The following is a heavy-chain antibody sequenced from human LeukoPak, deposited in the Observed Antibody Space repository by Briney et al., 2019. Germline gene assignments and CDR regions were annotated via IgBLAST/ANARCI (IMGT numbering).Heavy chain of an antibody. V-gene: IGHV4-59*11. Sequence: SETLSLTRFLSGDSMSIPLRSSIPHPPRRELEWIGYISYTGSAKYNPSLSSRVTISVDTSNNHFSLNLFSVTAADTAVYYCAGTYYYMDIWGKGTAVTVSS. CDR2: ISYTGSA. J-gene: IGHJ6*03. CDR3: AGTYYYMDI. CDR1: GDSMSIPL.